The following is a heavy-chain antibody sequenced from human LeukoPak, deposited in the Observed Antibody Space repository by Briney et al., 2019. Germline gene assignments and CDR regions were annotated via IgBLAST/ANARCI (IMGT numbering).Heavy chain of an antibody. CDR2: IKQDGSEK. CDR1: GFTFSSYW. CDR3: ARVEVVMAAYFDY. D-gene: IGHD2-21*01. V-gene: IGHV3-7*01. J-gene: IGHJ4*02. Sequence: GGSLRLSCAAAGFTFSSYWMSWVRQAPGKGLEWVANIKQDGSEKYYVDSAKGRFTISRDNAKNSLYLQMNSLRAEDTAVYYCARVEVVMAAYFDYWGQGTLVTVSS.